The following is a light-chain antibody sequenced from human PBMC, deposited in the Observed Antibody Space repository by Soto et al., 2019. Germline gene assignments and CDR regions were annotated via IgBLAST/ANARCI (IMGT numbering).Light chain of an antibody. Sequence: QSVLTQPASVSGSPGQSITISCTGTSSDVGGYNYVSWYQQYPGKAPKLMIYDVSNRPSGVSNRFSGSKSGNTASLTISGLQAEHEADYYCSSYTSSTTRVFGGGTKLTVL. J-gene: IGLJ3*02. CDR3: SSYTSSTTRV. CDR1: SSDVGGYNY. CDR2: DVS. V-gene: IGLV2-14*01.